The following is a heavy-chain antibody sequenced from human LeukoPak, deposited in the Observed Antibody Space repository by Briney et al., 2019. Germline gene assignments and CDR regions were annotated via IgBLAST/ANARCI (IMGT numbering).Heavy chain of an antibody. Sequence: GGSLRLSCAVSGFIFSSYGLHWVRQAPGKGLEWVAFIRYDGSNKYYADSVKGRFTISRDNSKNTLYLQMNSLRAEDTAVYYCAKDIRYGYDYWGQGTLVTVSS. V-gene: IGHV3-30*02. CDR1: GFIFSSYG. J-gene: IGHJ4*02. CDR2: IRYDGSNK. D-gene: IGHD5-18*01. CDR3: AKDIRYGYDY.